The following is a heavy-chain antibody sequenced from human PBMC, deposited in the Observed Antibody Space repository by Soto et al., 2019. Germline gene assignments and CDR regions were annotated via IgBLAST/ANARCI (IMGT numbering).Heavy chain of an antibody. CDR3: TAAAAVTVRLYHYYGMAF. V-gene: IGHV1-69*13. CDR1: GGTFSSYA. CDR2: IIPIFGTA. Sequence: SVKVSCKASGGTFSSYAISWVRQAPGQGLEWMGGIIPIFGTANYAQKFQGRVTITADESTSTAYMELSSLRSEDTAVYYCTAAAAVTVRLYHYYGMAFWGQGTTVPGSS. J-gene: IGHJ6*02. D-gene: IGHD6-13*01.